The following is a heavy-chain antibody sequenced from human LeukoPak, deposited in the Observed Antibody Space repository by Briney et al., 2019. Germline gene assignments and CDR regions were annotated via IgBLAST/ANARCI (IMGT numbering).Heavy chain of an antibody. Sequence: PGRSLRLSCAASGFTFSSYSMNWVRQAPGKGLEWVGRIKSKTDGGTTDYAAPVKGRFTISRDDSKNTLYLQMNSLKTEDTAVYYCTTSEGGSRLDYYYYGMDVWGQGTTVTVSS. V-gene: IGHV3-15*07. D-gene: IGHD1-26*01. CDR2: IKSKTDGGTT. CDR3: TTSEGGSRLDYYYYGMDV. J-gene: IGHJ6*02. CDR1: GFTFSSYS.